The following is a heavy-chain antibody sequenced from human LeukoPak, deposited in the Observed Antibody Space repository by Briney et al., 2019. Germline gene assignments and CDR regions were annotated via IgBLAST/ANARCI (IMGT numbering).Heavy chain of an antibody. V-gene: IGHV3-23*01. D-gene: IGHD3-3*01. CDR2: ISGGGVNT. CDR1: GFTFRNYA. CDR3: AKALTAGYDRAYVDY. J-gene: IGHJ4*02. Sequence: GGSLRLSCAASGFTFRNYAMTWVRQAPGKGLQWVSSISGGGVNTYYADSVKGRFTISRDNSRNALYLQMNSLRLEDTAKYYCAKALTAGYDRAYVDYWGQGTLVTVS.